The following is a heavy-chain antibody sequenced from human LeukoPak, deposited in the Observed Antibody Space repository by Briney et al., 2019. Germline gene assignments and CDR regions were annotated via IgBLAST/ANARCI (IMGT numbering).Heavy chain of an antibody. CDR3: ARDFGINDFDI. CDR1: GFTFSSYA. Sequence: GGSLRLSCAASGFTFSSYAMHWVRQAPGKGLEWVAVISYDGSNKYYADSVKGRFTISRDNSKNTLYLQMNSLRAEDTAVYYCARDFGINDFDIWGQGTMVTVSS. J-gene: IGHJ3*02. CDR2: ISYDGSNK. V-gene: IGHV3-30*04. D-gene: IGHD1-14*01.